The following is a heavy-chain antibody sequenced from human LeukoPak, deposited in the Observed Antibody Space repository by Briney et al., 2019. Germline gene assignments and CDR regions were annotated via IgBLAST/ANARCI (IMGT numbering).Heavy chain of an antibody. CDR1: GXTFSSYS. CDR3: ARGATADTRHLDY. V-gene: IGHV3-21*01. CDR2: ISSSSNDI. J-gene: IGHJ4*02. Sequence: NPGGSLRLSCAASGXTFSSYSMNWVRQAPGKGLEWVSIISSSSNDIHYADSVKGRFTISRDNTKNSVYLQMNSLRDEDTAVYYCARGATADTRHLDYWGQGTLVTVSS. D-gene: IGHD2-21*02.